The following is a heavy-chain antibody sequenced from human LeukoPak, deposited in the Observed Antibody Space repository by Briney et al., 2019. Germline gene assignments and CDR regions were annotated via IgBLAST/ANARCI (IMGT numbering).Heavy chain of an antibody. CDR1: GFPFDHYG. D-gene: IGHD1-26*01. Sequence: PGGSLRLSCAASGFPFDHYGMSWVRQAPGKGLEWVSDIEWNGANTDYEDSVKGRLTISRDNANNSLYLQMNSLRAEDTALYSCAREYLYRYSGSYYGGGLDTWGQGTLVTVSS. J-gene: IGHJ5*02. CDR2: IEWNGANT. CDR3: AREYLYRYSGSYYGGGLDT. V-gene: IGHV3-20*04.